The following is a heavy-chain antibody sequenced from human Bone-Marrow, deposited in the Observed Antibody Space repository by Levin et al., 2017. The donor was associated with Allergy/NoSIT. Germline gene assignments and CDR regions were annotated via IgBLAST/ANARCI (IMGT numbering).Heavy chain of an antibody. J-gene: IGHJ4*01. CDR3: TRLGGNYDF. CDR2: IRSRGHNYAT. V-gene: IGHV3-73*01. Sequence: KVSCAASGFIFRDSAMHWVRQASGKGLEWVGHIRSRGHNYATAYGASVKGRFTISRDDSKNMAYLQMNSLKTEDTAFYYCTRLGGNYDFWGHGSLVTVSS. D-gene: IGHD4-23*01. CDR1: GFIFRDSA.